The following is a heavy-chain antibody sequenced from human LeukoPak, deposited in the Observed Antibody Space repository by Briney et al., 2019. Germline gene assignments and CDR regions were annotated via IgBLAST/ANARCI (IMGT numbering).Heavy chain of an antibody. CDR3: ARAQYYDYVWGSYRTPFDY. V-gene: IGHV4-34*01. J-gene: IGHJ4*02. D-gene: IGHD3-16*02. Sequence: SETLSLTCAVYGGSFSGYYWSWIRQPPGKGLEWIGEINHSGSTNYNPSLKSRVTISVDTSKNQFSLKLSSVTAADTAVYYCARAQYYDYVWGSYRTPFDYWGQGTLVAVSS. CDR2: INHSGST. CDR1: GGSFSGYY.